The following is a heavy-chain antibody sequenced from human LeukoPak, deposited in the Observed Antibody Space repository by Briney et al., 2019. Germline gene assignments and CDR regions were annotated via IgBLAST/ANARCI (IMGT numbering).Heavy chain of an antibody. V-gene: IGHV1-46*01. CDR1: GYTFTKYL. CDR2: INPNGDAT. Sequence: GASVKVSCKTSGYTFTKYLIHWVRQAPGQGLEWVGTINPNGDATNYAPRLQGRLTLTHDTSTSTVYMELRGLTPDDTAVYYCARPLFCAFDNCGYWLDPWGPGTLVTVSS. D-gene: IGHD1-20*01. J-gene: IGHJ5*02. CDR3: ARPLFCAFDNCGYWLDP.